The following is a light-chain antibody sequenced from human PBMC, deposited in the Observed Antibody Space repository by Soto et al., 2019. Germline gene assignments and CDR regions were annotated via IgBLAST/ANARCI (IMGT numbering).Light chain of an antibody. CDR1: QSVSSY. CDR2: GAS. J-gene: IGKJ1*01. CDR3: QQYGSSPQT. V-gene: IGKV3-20*01. Sequence: EIVLIQCPAALSLSPVETATLSCRASQSVSSYLAWYQQKPGQAPRLLIYGASSRATGIPDRFSGSGSGTDFTLTISRLEPEDFAVYYCQQYGSSPQTFGQGTKVDI.